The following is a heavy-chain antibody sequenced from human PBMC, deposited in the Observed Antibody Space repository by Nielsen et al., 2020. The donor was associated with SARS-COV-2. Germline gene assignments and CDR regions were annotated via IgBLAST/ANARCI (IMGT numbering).Heavy chain of an antibody. CDR2: IEVDGRRT. J-gene: IGHJ4*02. CDR3: TNWNDGY. CDR1: GLPISNEW. V-gene: IGHV3-74*01. D-gene: IGHD1-1*01. Sequence: GSLRLSCVASGLPISNEWMHWVRQVPGQGLVWIARIEVDGRRTTYADSVRGRFTTSRDNAKNTLYLQMNSLRAEDTAVYFCTNWNDGYWGQGTPVTVSS.